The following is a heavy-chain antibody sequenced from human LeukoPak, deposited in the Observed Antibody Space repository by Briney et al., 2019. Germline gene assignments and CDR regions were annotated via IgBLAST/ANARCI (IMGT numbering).Heavy chain of an antibody. J-gene: IGHJ3*02. CDR2: ISGSGGST. D-gene: IGHD3-22*01. V-gene: IGHV3-23*01. CDR1: GFTFGYYD. CDR3: ARAPYYYDTSGFLI. Sequence: PGGSLRLSCAASGFTFGYYDMSWVRQAPGKGLEWVSGISGSGGSTYYADSVKGRFTISRDNAKNTLYLQMNSLRAEDTAVYYCARAPYYYDTSGFLIWGQGTMVTVSS.